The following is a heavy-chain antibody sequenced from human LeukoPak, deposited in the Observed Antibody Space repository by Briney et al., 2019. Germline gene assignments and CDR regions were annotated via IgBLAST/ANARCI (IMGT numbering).Heavy chain of an antibody. V-gene: IGHV3-21*01. CDR3: ARGAYLGIAAAVH. D-gene: IGHD6-13*01. Sequence: PGGSLRLSCAASGFTFSTFAMIWVRQPPGKGLEWVSSIFPSGGEIHYADSVKGRFTISRDNAKNSLYLQMNSLRAEDTAVYYCARGAYLGIAAAVHWGQGTLVTVSS. CDR2: IFPSGGEI. J-gene: IGHJ1*01. CDR1: GFTFSTFA.